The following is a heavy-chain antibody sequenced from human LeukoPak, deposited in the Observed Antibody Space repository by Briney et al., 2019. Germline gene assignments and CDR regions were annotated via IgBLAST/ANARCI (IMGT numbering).Heavy chain of an antibody. V-gene: IGHV1-18*01. J-gene: IGHJ4*02. CDR3: ARALYGDILTGMPQPYYFDY. D-gene: IGHD3-9*01. CDR1: GYTFTSYG. Sequence: GASVKVSCKASGYTFTSYGVSWVRQAPGQGPEWMGWISGYNGNTNYAQKFQGRVAMTTEIFTSTAYMELRSLRSDDTAAYYCARALYGDILTGMPQPYYFDYWGQGTLVTVSS. CDR2: ISGYNGNT.